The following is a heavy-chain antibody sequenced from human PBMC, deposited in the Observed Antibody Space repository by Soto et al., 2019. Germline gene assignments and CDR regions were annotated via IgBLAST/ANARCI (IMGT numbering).Heavy chain of an antibody. CDR2: IYYSGST. CDR3: ARHGEWFGEPPYDAFDI. J-gene: IGHJ3*02. V-gene: IGHV4-59*08. Sequence: SETLSLTCTVPGGSISSYYRSWIRQPPGKGLEWNGYIYYSGSTNYNPSLKSRVTISVDTSKNQFSLKLSSVTAADTAVYFFARHGEWFGEPPYDAFDIWGQGTMVTVS. D-gene: IGHD3-10*01. CDR1: GGSISSYY.